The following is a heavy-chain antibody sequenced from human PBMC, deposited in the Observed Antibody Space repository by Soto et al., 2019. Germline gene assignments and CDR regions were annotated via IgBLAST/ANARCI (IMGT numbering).Heavy chain of an antibody. CDR1: GFTFSSYG. D-gene: IGHD3-16*02. Sequence: GGSLRLSCAASGFTFSSYGMHWVRQAPGKGLEWVAVISYDGSNKYYADSVKGRFTISRDNSKNTLYLQMNSLRAEDTAVYYCAKDKVDSGGVIVLRYYYYGMDVWGQGTTVTV. CDR3: AKDKVDSGGVIVLRYYYYGMDV. CDR2: ISYDGSNK. J-gene: IGHJ6*02. V-gene: IGHV3-30*18.